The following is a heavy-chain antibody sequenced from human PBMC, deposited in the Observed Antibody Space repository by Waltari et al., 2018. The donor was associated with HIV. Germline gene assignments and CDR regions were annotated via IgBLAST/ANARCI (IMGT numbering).Heavy chain of an antibody. CDR2: TYYLSEWYT. CDR3: TRSTAAGRCDY. Sequence: QVQLQQSGPGLVKPSQTLSLTCPISGDSVPSNSAAWKWLRQSPSRGLEWLGRTYYLSEWYTDYALSVKSRITINPDTSRNQFSLQLNSVTPEDTAVYYCTRSTAAGRCDYWGQGTLVTVSS. CDR1: GDSVPSNSAA. D-gene: IGHD6-13*01. V-gene: IGHV6-1*01. J-gene: IGHJ4*02.